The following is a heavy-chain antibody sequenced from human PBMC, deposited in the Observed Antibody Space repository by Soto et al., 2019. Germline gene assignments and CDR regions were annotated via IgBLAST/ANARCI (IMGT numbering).Heavy chain of an antibody. CDR2: IYWDDDK. J-gene: IGHJ4*02. CDR1: GFSLSTSEVG. Sequence: QITLKESGPTLVKPTQTLTLTCTFSGFSLSTSEVGVGWIRQPPGKALEWLALIYWDDDKRYSPSLKSRLTITKDTSKNRVVLTMTNMDPVDTATYYCAPRFDWYYFNYWGQGTLVTVSS. CDR3: APRFDWYYFNY. V-gene: IGHV2-5*02. D-gene: IGHD3-9*01.